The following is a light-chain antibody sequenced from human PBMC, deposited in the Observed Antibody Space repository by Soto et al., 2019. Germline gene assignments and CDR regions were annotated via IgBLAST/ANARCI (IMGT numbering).Light chain of an antibody. CDR1: QGTSNY. CDR3: QKYNSAPTWT. CDR2: AAS. Sequence: DIQMTQSPSSLSASVGDRVTITCRASQGTSNYLAWYQQKPGKVPKLLIYAASTLQSGVPSRFRGSGSGRYFTLTINSLQPEDVATYYCQKYNSAPTWTFGQGTKVEIK. V-gene: IGKV1-27*01. J-gene: IGKJ1*01.